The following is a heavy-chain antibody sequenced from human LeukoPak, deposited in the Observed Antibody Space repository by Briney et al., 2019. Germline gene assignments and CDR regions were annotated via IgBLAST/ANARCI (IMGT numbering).Heavy chain of an antibody. V-gene: IGHV4-4*07. CDR1: GGSISSNY. D-gene: IGHD4-17*01. J-gene: IGHJ4*02. CDR3: ARGQGTVTTH. CDR2: IHTSGTT. Sequence: SGTLSLTCTVSGGSISSNYWTWIRQPAGKGLEWIGRIHTSGTTNYNPSLKSRVTMSIGTSKNQFSLKLSSVTAADTAVYYCARGQGTVTTHWGQGTLVTVSS.